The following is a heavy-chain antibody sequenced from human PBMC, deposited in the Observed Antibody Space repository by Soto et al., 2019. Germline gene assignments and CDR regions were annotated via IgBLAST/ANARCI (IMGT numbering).Heavy chain of an antibody. CDR1: GGSISSYY. V-gene: IGHV4-59*01. Sequence: SETLSLTCTVSGGSISSYYWSWIRQPPGKGLEWIGYIYYSGSTNHNPSLKSRVTISVDTSKNQFSLKLSSVTAADTAVYYCARAPYLYGYNWFDPWGQGTLVTVSS. CDR3: ARAPYLYGYNWFDP. J-gene: IGHJ5*02. CDR2: IYYSGST. D-gene: IGHD2-8*01.